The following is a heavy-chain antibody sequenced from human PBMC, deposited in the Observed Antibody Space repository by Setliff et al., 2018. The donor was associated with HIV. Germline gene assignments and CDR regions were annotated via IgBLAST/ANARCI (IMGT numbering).Heavy chain of an antibody. D-gene: IGHD1-26*01. Sequence: SETLSLTCAVFGGSFTNIGGSFTDYYWIWVRQPPGMGLECNGEINHSGSTHYNPSLKSRFTISVDASKNQFSLKVNSVTAADTAVYYCARGARLLAAYRYSWDYYDMGVWGKGTTVTVSS. CDR1: GGSFTNIGGSFTDYY. CDR2: INHSGST. J-gene: IGHJ6*03. V-gene: IGHV4-34*01. CDR3: ARGARLLAAYRYSWDYYDMGV.